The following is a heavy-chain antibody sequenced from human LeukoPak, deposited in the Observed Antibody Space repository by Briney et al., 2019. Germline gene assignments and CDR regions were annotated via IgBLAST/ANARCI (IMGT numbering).Heavy chain of an antibody. CDR1: GFTFSSYS. V-gene: IGHV3-21*01. D-gene: IGHD3-22*01. CDR3: AISEGRSGYYLEVDY. J-gene: IGHJ4*02. CDR2: ISSSSDYI. Sequence: PRGSLRLSCAAPGFTFSSYSMNWVRQAPGKGLEWVSSISSSSDYIYYADSVKGRFTISRDNAKNSLYLQMNSLRAEDTAVYYCAISEGRSGYYLEVDYWGQGTLVTVSS.